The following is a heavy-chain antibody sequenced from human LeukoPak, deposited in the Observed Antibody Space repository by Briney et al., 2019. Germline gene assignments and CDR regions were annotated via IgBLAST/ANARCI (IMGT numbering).Heavy chain of an antibody. CDR3: TTSRHCSSTSCHRDY. CDR2: IKSKTDGGTT. J-gene: IGHJ4*02. Sequence: GGSLRLSCAASGFTFSNAWMSWVRQAPGKGLEWVGRIKSKTDGGTTDYAAPVKGRFTISRDDSKNMLYLQMNSLKTGDTAVYYCTTSRHCSSTSCHRDYWGQGTLVTVSS. D-gene: IGHD2-2*02. V-gene: IGHV3-15*01. CDR1: GFTFSNAW.